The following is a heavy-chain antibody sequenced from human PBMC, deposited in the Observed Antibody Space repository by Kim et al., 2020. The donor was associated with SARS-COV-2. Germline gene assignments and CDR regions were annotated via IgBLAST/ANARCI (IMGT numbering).Heavy chain of an antibody. Sequence: VKGRFTISGDNSKNTLYLQMNSLRAEDTAVYYCAKEDIVVVPAVPRWCDYWGQGTLVTVSS. V-gene: IGHV3-30*02. D-gene: IGHD2-2*01. J-gene: IGHJ4*02. CDR3: AKEDIVVVPAVPRWCDY.